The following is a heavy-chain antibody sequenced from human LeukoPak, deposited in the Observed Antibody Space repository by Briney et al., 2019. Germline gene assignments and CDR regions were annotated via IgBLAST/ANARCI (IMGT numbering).Heavy chain of an antibody. J-gene: IGHJ4*02. CDR3: ARADSSPY. V-gene: IGHV3-66*01. CDR1: GFTFSSYG. CDR2: IYSGGST. D-gene: IGHD6-19*01. Sequence: GGPLRLSCAASGFTFSSYGMHWVRQAPGKGLEWVSVIYSGGSTYYADSVKGRFTISRDNSKNTLYLQMNSLRAEDTAVYYCARADSSPYWGQGTLVTVSS.